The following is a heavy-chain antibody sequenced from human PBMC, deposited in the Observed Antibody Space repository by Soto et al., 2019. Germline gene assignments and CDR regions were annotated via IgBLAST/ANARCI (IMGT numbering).Heavy chain of an antibody. Sequence: GGSLRLSCAASGFIFSSYSMTWVRQAPGKGLEWVSVISGDSVTTDYADSVKGRFTISRDNSRNTLYLQMSSPRAEDTAVYYCVKCSGICYRRNFDYWGQGTLVTVSS. CDR1: GFIFSSYS. CDR3: VKCSGICYRRNFDY. D-gene: IGHD1-26*01. V-gene: IGHV3-23*01. J-gene: IGHJ4*02. CDR2: ISGDSVTT.